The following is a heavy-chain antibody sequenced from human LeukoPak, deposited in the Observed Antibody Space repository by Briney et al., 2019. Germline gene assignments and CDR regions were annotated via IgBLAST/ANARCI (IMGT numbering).Heavy chain of an antibody. J-gene: IGHJ4*02. CDR2: ISSSGSTI. D-gene: IGHD3-10*01. V-gene: IGHV3-48*03. Sequence: GGSLRLSCAASGFTFSSYEMNWVRQAPGKGLGWVSYISSSGSTIYYADSVKGRFTISRDNAKNSLYLQVNSLRAEDTGVYYCARDCYYGSGSYDYWGQGTLVTVSS. CDR3: ARDCYYGSGSYDY. CDR1: GFTFSSYE.